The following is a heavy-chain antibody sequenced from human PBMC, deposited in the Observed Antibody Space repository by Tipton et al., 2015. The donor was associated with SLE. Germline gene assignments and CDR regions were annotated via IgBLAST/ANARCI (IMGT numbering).Heavy chain of an antibody. V-gene: IGHV3-23*01. J-gene: IGHJ4*02. CDR3: AKGSGSHGN. Sequence: GSLRLSCAASGFTFSSHAMTWVRQAPGKGLEWVSSDSVSGSNTYYADSVKGRFTISRDNSKNTLYLQMNSLRAEDTAVYYCAKGSGSHGNWGQGTLVTVSS. D-gene: IGHD1-26*01. CDR2: DSVSGSNT. CDR1: GFTFSSHA.